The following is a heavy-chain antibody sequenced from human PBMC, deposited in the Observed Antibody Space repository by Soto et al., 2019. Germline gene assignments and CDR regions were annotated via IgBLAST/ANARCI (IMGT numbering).Heavy chain of an antibody. CDR2: TYYRSKWYN. CDR1: GDSVSSNSAA. J-gene: IGHJ5*02. V-gene: IGHV6-1*01. CDR3: AIYLGYNGNEDLFDR. D-gene: IGHD1-20*01. Sequence: SQTISLTGALSGDSVSSNSAAWNWIRQSPSRGLEWLGRTYYRSKWYNDYAVSVKSRITINPDTSKNQFSLQLNSVTAEDTAVYYCAIYLGYNGNEDLFDRCGQGTPVTVSS.